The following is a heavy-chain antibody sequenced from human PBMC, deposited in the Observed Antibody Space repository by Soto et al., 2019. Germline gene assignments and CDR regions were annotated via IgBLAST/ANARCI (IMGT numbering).Heavy chain of an antibody. CDR2: IDPSDSYT. J-gene: IGHJ6*02. CDR1: GYSFTSYW. Sequence: GESLKISCKGSGYSFTSYWISWVRQMPGIGLEWMGRIDPSDSYTNYSPSFQGHVTISADKSISTAYLQWSSLKASDTAMYYCARASITIFGVVRYGMDVWGQGTTVTVSS. V-gene: IGHV5-10-1*01. D-gene: IGHD3-3*01. CDR3: ARASITIFGVVRYGMDV.